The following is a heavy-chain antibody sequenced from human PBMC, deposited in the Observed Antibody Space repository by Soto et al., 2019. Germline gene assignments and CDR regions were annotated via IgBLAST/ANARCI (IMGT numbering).Heavy chain of an antibody. V-gene: IGHV3-23*01. D-gene: IGHD3-3*01. CDR1: GFTFSNYA. J-gene: IGHJ4*02. Sequence: EVQLLESGGGLVQPGGSLRLSCTASGFTFSNYAMGWVRQAPGKGLEWVSVISGGADDTHYADSVKGRFTISRDNSKNTLYVPMDSLRAEDTAGYYCAKAINDYYAPLDYWGQGMRVTVSS. CDR3: AKAINDYYAPLDY. CDR2: ISGGADDT.